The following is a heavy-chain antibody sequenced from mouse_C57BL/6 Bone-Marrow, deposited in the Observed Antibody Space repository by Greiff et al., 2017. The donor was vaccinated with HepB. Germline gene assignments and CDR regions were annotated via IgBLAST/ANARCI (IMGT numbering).Heavy chain of an antibody. CDR1: GYSITSYY. CDR3: AREGYYYAMDY. J-gene: IGHJ4*01. Sequence: EVKLMESGPGLAKPSQTLSLPCSVTGYSITSYYWNWTRKFPGNKLEYMGYISYSGSTYYNPSLKSRISITRDTSKNQYYLQLNSVTTEDTATYYCAREGYYYAMDYWGQGTSVTGSS. CDR2: ISYSGST. V-gene: IGHV3-8*01.